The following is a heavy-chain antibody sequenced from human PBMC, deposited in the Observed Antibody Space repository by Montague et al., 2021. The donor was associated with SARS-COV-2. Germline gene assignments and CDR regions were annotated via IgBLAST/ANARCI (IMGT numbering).Heavy chain of an antibody. V-gene: IGHV4-39*01. CDR1: GGSISSSSYY. D-gene: IGHD5-18*01. Sequence: SETLSLTCTVSGGSISSSSYYWGWIRQPPGKGLEWIGSIYYSGSTYYNPSLKSRVTISVDTSKNQFSLKLSSVTAADTAVYYCARHVDSYGPYYFDYWGQGTLVIVSS. CDR3: ARHVDSYGPYYFDY. CDR2: IYYSGST. J-gene: IGHJ4*02.